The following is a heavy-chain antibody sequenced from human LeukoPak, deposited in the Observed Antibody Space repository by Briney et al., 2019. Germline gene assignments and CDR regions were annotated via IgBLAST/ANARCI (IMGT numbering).Heavy chain of an antibody. CDR3: ARPVLKGYDNCGY. Sequence: ASVKVSCKASGYTFTGYYMHWVRQAPGQGLEWMGRNNPNSGGTNYAQKFQGRVTMTRDTSISTAYMELSRLRSDDTAVYYCARPVLKGYDNCGYWGQGTLVTVSS. V-gene: IGHV1-2*06. D-gene: IGHD1-20*01. CDR2: NNPNSGGT. J-gene: IGHJ4*02. CDR1: GYTFTGYY.